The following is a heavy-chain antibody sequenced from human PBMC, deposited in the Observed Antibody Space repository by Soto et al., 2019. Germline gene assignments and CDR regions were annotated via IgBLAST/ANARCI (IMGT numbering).Heavy chain of an antibody. Sequence: QITLKESGPTLVKPTQTLTLTCTFSGFSLTTSGVGVGWIRQPPGKALEYLAVIYWDDDKRYSPSLNSRLTITKDTSKNQVVLTMTSMDPVDTATYFCAHRRPWSSDWNSGLFDPWGQGTLVTVSS. CDR1: GFSLTTSGVG. CDR2: IYWDDDK. V-gene: IGHV2-5*02. CDR3: AHRRPWSSDWNSGLFDP. J-gene: IGHJ5*02. D-gene: IGHD1-1*01.